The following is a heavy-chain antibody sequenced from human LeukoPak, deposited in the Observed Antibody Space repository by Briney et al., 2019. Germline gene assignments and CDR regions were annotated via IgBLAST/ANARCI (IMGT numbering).Heavy chain of an antibody. J-gene: IGHJ4*02. CDR2: IKQDGSEK. CDR3: ARRGYYDSSGYSFGH. D-gene: IGHD3-22*01. CDR1: GFTFGDTW. V-gene: IGHV3-7*03. Sequence: GGSLRLSCAASGFTFGDTWMNWVRQVPGQGLEWVANIKQDGSEKFYVASVKGRFTISRDNAKNSLYLQMNSLRAEDTAVYYCARRGYYDSSGYSFGHWGQGTLVTVSS.